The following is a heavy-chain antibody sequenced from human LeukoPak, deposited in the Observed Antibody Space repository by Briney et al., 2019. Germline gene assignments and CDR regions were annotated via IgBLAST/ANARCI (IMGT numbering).Heavy chain of an antibody. D-gene: IGHD2-15*01. V-gene: IGHV5-51*01. CDR2: IYPGDSDT. CDR1: GYSFTSYW. Sequence: GESLKISCKGSGYSFTSYWIGWARQMPGKGLEWMGIIYPGDSDTRYSPSFQGQVTISADKSISTAYLQWSSLKASDTAMYYCARRTVTYCSGGSCYGGNWFDPWGQGTLVTVSS. J-gene: IGHJ5*02. CDR3: ARRTVTYCSGGSCYGGNWFDP.